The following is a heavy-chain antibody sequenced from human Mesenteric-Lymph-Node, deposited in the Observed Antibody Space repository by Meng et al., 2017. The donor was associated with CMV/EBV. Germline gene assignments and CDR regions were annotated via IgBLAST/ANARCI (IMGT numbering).Heavy chain of an antibody. J-gene: IGHJ4*02. CDR2: ISYPGTT. CDR1: GASTRVSYS. V-gene: IGHV4-31*02. CDR3: ATGSDFWSGSHPFDF. D-gene: IGHD3-3*01. Sequence: GASTRVSYSWSWIRQHPGMGLEWIGYISYPGTTHYNPSLKSRVTISTDTSQSQFSLKLISVAAADTAVYYCATGSDFWSGSHPFDFWGQGTLVTVSS.